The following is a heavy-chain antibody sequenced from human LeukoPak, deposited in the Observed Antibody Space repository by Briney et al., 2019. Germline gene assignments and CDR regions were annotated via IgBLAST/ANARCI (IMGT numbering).Heavy chain of an antibody. J-gene: IGHJ4*02. CDR3: ARGLSGSSSPPYPFDS. V-gene: IGHV3-48*03. CDR1: GFPFSSYE. D-gene: IGHD6-6*01. Sequence: QPGGSLRLSCAASGFPFSSYEMNWVRQAPGKGLEWVSYISSSGSTTYYADSVKGRFTISRDNAKNSLYLQMNSLRAEDTAVYYCARGLSGSSSPPYPFDSWGQGALVTVSS. CDR2: ISSSGSTT.